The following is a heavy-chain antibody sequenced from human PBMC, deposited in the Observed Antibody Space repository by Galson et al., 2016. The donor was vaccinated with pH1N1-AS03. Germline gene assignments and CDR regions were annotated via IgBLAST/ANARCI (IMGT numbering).Heavy chain of an antibody. J-gene: IGHJ4*02. CDR2: IDSDGSNT. V-gene: IGHV3-74*01. D-gene: IGHD2/OR15-2a*01. CDR1: GFTFSSYW. Sequence: SLRLSCAASGFTFSSYWMHWVRHLPGKGLVWVSGIDSDGSNTYYADSVRGRFTISRDNAKNTLYLQMNSLRAEATALYYCADPFGLPWGQGTLITVSS. CDR3: ADPFGLP.